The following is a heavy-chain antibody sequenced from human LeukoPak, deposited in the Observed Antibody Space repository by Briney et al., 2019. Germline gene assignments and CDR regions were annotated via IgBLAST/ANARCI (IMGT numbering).Heavy chain of an antibody. CDR1: GYAFTSYG. D-gene: IGHD2-2*02. J-gene: IGHJ5*02. Sequence: GASVKVSCKASGYAFTSYGISWVRQAPGQGLEWMGWISAYNGNTNYAQKLQGRVTMTTDTSTSTAYMELRSLRSDDTAVYYCARGGRVYCSSTSCYTDWFDPWGQGTLVTVSS. CDR3: ARGGRVYCSSTSCYTDWFDP. CDR2: ISAYNGNT. V-gene: IGHV1-18*01.